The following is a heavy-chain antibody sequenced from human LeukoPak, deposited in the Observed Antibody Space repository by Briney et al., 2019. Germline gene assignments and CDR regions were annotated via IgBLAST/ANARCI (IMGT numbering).Heavy chain of an antibody. Sequence: ASVKVSCKASGYTFTSYGISWVRQAPGQGLEWMGWISAYNGNTNYAQKLQGRVTMTTDTFTSTAYMELRSLRSDDTAVYYCARSIAVAGSGYDVSPFDYWGQGTLVTVSS. CDR3: ARSIAVAGSGYDVSPFDY. CDR2: ISAYNGNT. V-gene: IGHV1-18*01. CDR1: GYTFTSYG. D-gene: IGHD6-19*01. J-gene: IGHJ4*02.